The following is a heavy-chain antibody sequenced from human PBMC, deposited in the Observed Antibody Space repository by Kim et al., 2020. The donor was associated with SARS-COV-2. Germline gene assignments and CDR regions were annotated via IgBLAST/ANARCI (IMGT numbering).Heavy chain of an antibody. Sequence: SETLSLTCTVSGGSIRRATDYWGWIRQPPEKGLEWIGSINYSGTTHYNPSLQSRVNISIDTSKNHFSLKVNSVTAADTAVYFCARDFPPRGFYGTGSPYYCDSWGRGTLVTVSS. D-gene: IGHD3-10*01. CDR1: GGSIRRATDY. V-gene: IGHV4-39*07. J-gene: IGHJ1*01. CDR3: ARDFPPRGFYGTGSPYYCDS. CDR2: INYSGTT.